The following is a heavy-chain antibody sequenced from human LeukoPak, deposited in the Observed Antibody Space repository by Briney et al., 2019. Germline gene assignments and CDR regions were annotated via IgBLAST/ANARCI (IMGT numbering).Heavy chain of an antibody. Sequence: GGSLRLSCAASGFTFSSYEMNWVRQAPGKGLEWVSAISGSGGGTYYADSVKGRFTISRDNSKNTLYLQMNSLRAEDAAVYYCARDCYFDYWGQGTLVTVSS. J-gene: IGHJ4*02. CDR1: GFTFSSYE. CDR2: ISGSGGGT. CDR3: ARDCYFDY. V-gene: IGHV3-23*01.